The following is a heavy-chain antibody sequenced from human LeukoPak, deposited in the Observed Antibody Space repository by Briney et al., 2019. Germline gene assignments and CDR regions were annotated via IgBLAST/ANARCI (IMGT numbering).Heavy chain of an antibody. Sequence: PGGSLRLSCAPSGFTFSSYSMNWVRQAPGKGLEWVSSISSSSSYIYYADSVKGRFTISRDNAKNSLYLQMNSLRAEDTAVYYCARDRAVLFDYWGQGTLVTVSS. D-gene: IGHD3-10*01. CDR1: GFTFSSYS. CDR2: ISSSSSYI. J-gene: IGHJ4*02. CDR3: ARDRAVLFDY. V-gene: IGHV3-21*01.